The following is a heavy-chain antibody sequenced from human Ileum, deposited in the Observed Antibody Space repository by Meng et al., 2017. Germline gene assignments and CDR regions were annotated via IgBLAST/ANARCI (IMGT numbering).Heavy chain of an antibody. V-gene: IGHV3-53*01. D-gene: IGHD3-22*01. Sequence: EWEVVGPGGGLRRPGGSLRSSCAASGFTVSSNYMSWVRQAPGKGLEWVSVIYSGGSTYYADSVKGRFTISRDNSRNTLYLQMNSLRADDTAVYYCVREQYESRGHWGQGTLVTVSS. CDR3: VREQYESRGH. CDR2: IYSGGST. J-gene: IGHJ4*02. CDR1: GFTVSSNY.